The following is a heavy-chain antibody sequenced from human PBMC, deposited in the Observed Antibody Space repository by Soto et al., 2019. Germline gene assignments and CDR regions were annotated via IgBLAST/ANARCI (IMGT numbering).Heavy chain of an antibody. CDR1: GFTLSRYA. D-gene: IGHD6-19*01. CDR2: ISYDGSNK. V-gene: IGHV3-30*01. Sequence: PGGALRLSCAASGFTLSRYAMHWVRQAPGKGLEWVAVISYDGSNKYYADSVKGRFTISRDNSKNTLYLQMNSLRAEDTAVYYCPRDKSPYSSGWHNRHFDYGGQGTLVTVSS. J-gene: IGHJ4*02. CDR3: PRDKSPYSSGWHNRHFDY.